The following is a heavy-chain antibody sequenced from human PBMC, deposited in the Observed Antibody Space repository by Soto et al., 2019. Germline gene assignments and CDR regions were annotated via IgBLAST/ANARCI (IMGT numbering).Heavy chain of an antibody. J-gene: IGHJ4*02. D-gene: IGHD1-1*01. CDR2: ISDNGGNT. Sequence: PGGSLRLSCVASGFTFGTVAMTWVRQAPGKGLEWVSSISDNGGNTDYADSVRGRFTLSRDNSKNTLYLQMNHLKAEDTAVYYCAKLYWNPRYFDYWGQGARVTVSS. CDR3: AKLYWNPRYFDY. V-gene: IGHV3-23*01. CDR1: GFTFGTVA.